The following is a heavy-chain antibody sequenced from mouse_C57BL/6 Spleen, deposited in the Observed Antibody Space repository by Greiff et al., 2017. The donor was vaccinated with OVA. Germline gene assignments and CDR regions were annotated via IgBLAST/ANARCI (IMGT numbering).Heavy chain of an antibody. J-gene: IGHJ2*01. D-gene: IGHD1-1*01. Sequence: QVQLQQPGTELVKPGASVKLSCKASGYTFTSYWMHWVKQRPGQGLEWIGNINPSNGGTNYNEKFKSKATLTVDKSSSTAYMQLSSLTSEDSAVYYCARGPHYYGSSYAGFDYWGQGTTLTVSS. V-gene: IGHV1-53*01. CDR2: INPSNGGT. CDR1: GYTFTSYW. CDR3: ARGPHYYGSSYAGFDY.